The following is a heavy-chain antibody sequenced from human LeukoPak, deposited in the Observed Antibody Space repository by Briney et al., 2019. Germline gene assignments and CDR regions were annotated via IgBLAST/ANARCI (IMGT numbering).Heavy chain of an antibody. D-gene: IGHD3-10*01. J-gene: IGHJ4*02. CDR2: IKQDGSEK. CDR3: VRSLEKFGTRDY. Sequence: GGSLRLSCAASGFIFGAYWMTWVRQAPGKGLEWVANIKQDGSEKYYMDSVKGRFTISRGNAKKSLFLQMNSLTAEDTALYYCVRSLEKFGTRDYWGQGTLVTVSS. CDR1: GFIFGAYW. V-gene: IGHV3-7*01.